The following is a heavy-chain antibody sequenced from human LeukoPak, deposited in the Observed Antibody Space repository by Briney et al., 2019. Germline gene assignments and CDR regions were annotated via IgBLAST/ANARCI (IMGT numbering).Heavy chain of an antibody. CDR3: ARGALLWFGELASRYNWFDP. Sequence: ASVKVSCKASGYTFTSYDINWVRQATVQGLEWMGWMNPNSGNTGYAQKFQGRVTMTRNTSISTAYMELSSLRSEDTAVYYCARGALLWFGELASRYNWFDPWGQGTLVTVSS. CDR2: MNPNSGNT. J-gene: IGHJ5*02. V-gene: IGHV1-8*01. CDR1: GYTFTSYD. D-gene: IGHD3-10*01.